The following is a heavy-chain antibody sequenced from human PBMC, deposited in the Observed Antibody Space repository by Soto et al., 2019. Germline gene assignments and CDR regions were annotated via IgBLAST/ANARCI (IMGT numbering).Heavy chain of an antibody. J-gene: IGHJ5*02. Sequence: QVQLVQSGAEVKKPGSSVRVSCRRPAGAFKKYGFSWVRQAPGQGLEWMGGIIPMYGIANYGQIFQGRLTITADESTNTVYMDLTSLKSEDTAVYYCAGEVGGTGLHLWGQGTQVIVSS. V-gene: IGHV1-69*12. CDR2: IIPMYGIA. CDR1: AGAFKKYG. CDR3: AGEVGGTGLHL. D-gene: IGHD1-26*01.